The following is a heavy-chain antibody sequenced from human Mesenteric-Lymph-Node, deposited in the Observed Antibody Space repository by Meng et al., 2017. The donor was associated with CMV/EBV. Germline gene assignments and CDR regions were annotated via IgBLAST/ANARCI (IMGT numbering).Heavy chain of an antibody. D-gene: IGHD6-6*01. Sequence: GGSLRLSCAASGFTFSSYWMTWVRQAPGKGLEWVANIKEDGSEKYYVDSVKGRFTVYRDNAKNSLYLQMNSLRVEDTAVYYCARVLQIIMAARHGWFDPWGQGTLVTVSS. CDR2: IKEDGSEK. V-gene: IGHV3-7*01. CDR3: ARVLQIIMAARHGWFDP. J-gene: IGHJ5*02. CDR1: GFTFSSYW.